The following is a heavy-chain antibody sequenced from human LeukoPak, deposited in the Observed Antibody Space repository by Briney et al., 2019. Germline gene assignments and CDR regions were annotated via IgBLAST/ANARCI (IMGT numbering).Heavy chain of an antibody. CDR1: GFTFSSYA. J-gene: IGHJ5*02. CDR3: ARDAYCVSTSCYRPYSWFDP. Sequence: GRSLRLSCAASGFTFSSYAMHWVRQAPGQGLEWVAVISYDGSNKYYADSVKGRFTVSRDNSKNTLHLQMDSLRAEDAAVYYCARDAYCVSTSCYRPYSWFDPWGQGTLVTVSS. CDR2: ISYDGSNK. D-gene: IGHD2-2*02. V-gene: IGHV3-30-3*01.